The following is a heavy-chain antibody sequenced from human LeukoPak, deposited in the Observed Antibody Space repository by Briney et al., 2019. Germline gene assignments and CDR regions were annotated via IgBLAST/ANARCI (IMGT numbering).Heavy chain of an antibody. CDR2: IYGDSDT. Sequence: GESLKISCKASGYIFTDYWIGWVRQMPGKGLEWMGIIYGDSDTRYSPSFQGQVTISADTSINTAYLEWSSLKASDSAMYYCARELSYGPRAGDCWGQGTLVTVSS. D-gene: IGHD1-7*01. CDR1: GYIFTDYW. CDR3: ARELSYGPRAGDC. J-gene: IGHJ4*02. V-gene: IGHV5-51*01.